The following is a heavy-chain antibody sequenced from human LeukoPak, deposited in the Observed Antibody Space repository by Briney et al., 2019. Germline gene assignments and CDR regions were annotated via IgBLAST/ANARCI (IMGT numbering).Heavy chain of an antibody. J-gene: IGHJ4*02. Sequence: SETLSLTCTVSGGSISSYYWSWIRQPPGKGLEWIGYIHYSGSTYYNPSLKSRVSISVDTSKNQFSLKLSSVTAADTAVYYCARFESRGYFFDYWGQGTLVTVSS. CDR1: GGSISSYY. V-gene: IGHV4-59*06. D-gene: IGHD3-22*01. CDR2: IHYSGST. CDR3: ARFESRGYFFDY.